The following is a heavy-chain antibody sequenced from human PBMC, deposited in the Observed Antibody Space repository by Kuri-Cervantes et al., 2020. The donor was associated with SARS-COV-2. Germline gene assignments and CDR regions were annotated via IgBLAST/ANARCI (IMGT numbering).Heavy chain of an antibody. CDR3: ARERKPLDAFDI. J-gene: IGHJ3*02. V-gene: IGHV4-38-2*02. CDR1: GYSISSGYY. CDR2: IYHSGST. Sequence: GSLRLSCAVSGYSISSGYYWGWVRQPPGKGLEWIGSIYHSGSTYYNPSLMSRVTILVDTSKNQFSLKLSSVTAADTAVYYCARERKPLDAFDIWGQGTMVTVSS.